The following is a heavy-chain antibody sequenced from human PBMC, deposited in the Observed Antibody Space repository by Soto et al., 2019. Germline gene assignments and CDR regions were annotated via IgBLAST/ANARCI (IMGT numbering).Heavy chain of an antibody. CDR3: ARATDYYDSSGYTYYFDY. CDR2: INPSGGST. CDR1: GYTFTTYY. D-gene: IGHD3-22*01. J-gene: IGHJ4*02. Sequence: RASVKVSCKASGYTFTTYYMHWVRQAPGQGLEWMGIINPSGGSTSYAQKLQGRVTMTRDTSTSTVYMELSSLRSEDTAVYYCARATDYYDSSGYTYYFDYWGQGTLVTVSS. V-gene: IGHV1-46*01.